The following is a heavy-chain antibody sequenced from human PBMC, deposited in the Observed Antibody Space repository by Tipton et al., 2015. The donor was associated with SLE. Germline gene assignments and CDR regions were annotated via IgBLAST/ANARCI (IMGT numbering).Heavy chain of an antibody. CDR3: ASRGGIRPMDV. Sequence: TLSLTCTVSGGPLSSGGYYWSWIRQHPGKGLEWIGYTYYSGSTSYNPSLKSRVTISVDTSKNQFSLKLSSVTATDTAVYYCASRGGIRPMDVWGKGTTVTVSS. CDR1: GGPLSSGGYY. CDR2: TYYSGST. J-gene: IGHJ6*03. V-gene: IGHV4-31*03. D-gene: IGHD6-13*01.